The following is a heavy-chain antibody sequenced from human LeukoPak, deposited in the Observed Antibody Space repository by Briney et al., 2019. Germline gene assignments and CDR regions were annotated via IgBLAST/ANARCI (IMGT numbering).Heavy chain of an antibody. CDR2: IIPILGIA. CDR1: GGTFSSYA. D-gene: IGHD3-10*01. V-gene: IGHV1-69*04. Sequence: RGASVKVSCKASGGTFSSYAISWVRQAPGQGLEWMGRIIPILGIANYAQKFQGRVTITADKSTSTAYMELSSLRSEDTAVYYCARDGAQWSRGLLWFGDPMGPNYYYYGMDVWGQGTTVTVSS. J-gene: IGHJ6*02. CDR3: ARDGAQWSRGLLWFGDPMGPNYYYYGMDV.